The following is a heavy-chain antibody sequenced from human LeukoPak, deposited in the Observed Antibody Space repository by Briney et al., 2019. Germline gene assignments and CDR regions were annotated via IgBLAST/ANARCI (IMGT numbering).Heavy chain of an antibody. V-gene: IGHV3-11*04. CDR1: GFTFSDYY. J-gene: IGHJ6*03. D-gene: IGHD6-13*01. CDR2: ISSSGSTI. CDR3: ARELRGSSPTPGLDYYYMDV. Sequence: PGGSLRLSCAASGFTFSDYYMSWVRQAPGKGLEWVSYISSSGSTIYYADSVKGRFTISRDNAKNSLYLQMNSLRAEDTAVYYCARELRGSSPTPGLDYYYMDVWGEGTTVTVSS.